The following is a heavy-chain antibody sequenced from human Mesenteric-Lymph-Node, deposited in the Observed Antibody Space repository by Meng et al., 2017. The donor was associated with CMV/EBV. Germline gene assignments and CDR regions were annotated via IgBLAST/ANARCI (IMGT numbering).Heavy chain of an antibody. CDR3: ARVSASGSFYFDY. V-gene: IGHV3-21*01. CDR1: GFTFSANS. D-gene: IGHD3-10*01. J-gene: IGHJ4*02. Sequence: AASGFTFSANSMNWVRQAPGKGLEWVSSITTTSAYMYYSDSVKGRFTISRDNAKNSLYLQMNSLRAEDTAVYYCARVSASGSFYFDYWGQGTLVTVSS. CDR2: ITTTSAYM.